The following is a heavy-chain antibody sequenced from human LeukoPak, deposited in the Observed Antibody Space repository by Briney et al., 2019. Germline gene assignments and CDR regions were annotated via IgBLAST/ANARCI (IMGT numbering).Heavy chain of an antibody. CDR1: GYTFMNYD. J-gene: IGHJ6*03. D-gene: IGHD6-19*01. CDR3: ARVAGRRYYYYYMDV. V-gene: IGHV1-8*01. CDR2: MNPNSGNT. Sequence: ASVKVSCKASGYTFMNYDINWVRQATGQGLEWMGWMNPNSGNTGYAQTFQGRVTITRNTSISTAYMELSSLRSEDTAVYYCARVAGRRYYYYYMDVWGKGTTVTVSS.